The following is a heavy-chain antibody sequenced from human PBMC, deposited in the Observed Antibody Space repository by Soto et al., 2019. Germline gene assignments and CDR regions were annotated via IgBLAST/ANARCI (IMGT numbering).Heavy chain of an antibody. V-gene: IGHV3-23*01. J-gene: IGHJ6*03. CDR1: GFTFSSYS. CDR2: ISGSSGST. D-gene: IGHD3-3*01. Sequence: PGGSLRLSCAASGFTFSSYSMSWVRQAPGKGLEWVSAISGSSGSTYYADSVKGRFTISRDNSKNTLYLQMNSLRAEDTAVYYCAKDQPQWPPFYDFTRGLPYYYYYMDVWGKGTTVTVSS. CDR3: AKDQPQWPPFYDFTRGLPYYYYYMDV.